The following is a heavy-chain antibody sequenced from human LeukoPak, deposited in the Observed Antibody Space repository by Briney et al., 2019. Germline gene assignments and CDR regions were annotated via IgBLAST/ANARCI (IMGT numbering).Heavy chain of an antibody. CDR3: ARSRVTTSPYFDC. V-gene: IGHV4-61*02. D-gene: IGHD4-11*01. CDR1: GGSISSGSYY. J-gene: IGHJ4*02. CDR2: IYTSGST. Sequence: SETLSLTCTVSGGSISSGSYYWSWIRRPAGKGLEWIGRIYTSGSTTYNPSLKSRVTISLDTSKNQFSLNLSSVTAADTAVYYCARSRVTTSPYFDCWGQGTLVTVSS.